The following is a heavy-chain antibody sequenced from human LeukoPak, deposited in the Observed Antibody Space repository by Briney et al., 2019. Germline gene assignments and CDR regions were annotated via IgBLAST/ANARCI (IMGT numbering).Heavy chain of an antibody. J-gene: IGHJ3*02. CDR2: IYYSGST. V-gene: IGHV4-59*01. CDR1: GGSISNYY. Sequence: SETLSLTCTVPGGSISNYYWSWIRQPPGKGLEWIRYIYYSGSTNYNPSLKSRVTISVDASKNQFSLKLSSVTAADTAVYYCARDRYYYDSSGSILVTFDIWGQGTMVTVSS. D-gene: IGHD3-22*01. CDR3: ARDRYYYDSSGSILVTFDI.